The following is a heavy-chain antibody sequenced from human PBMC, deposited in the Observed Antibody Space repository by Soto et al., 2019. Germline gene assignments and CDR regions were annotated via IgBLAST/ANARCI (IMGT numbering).Heavy chain of an antibody. V-gene: IGHV1-24*01. CDR1: GYTLTELS. Sequence: ASVKVSCKVSGYTLTELSMHWVRQAPGKGLEWMGGFDPEDGETIYAQKFQGRVTMTEDTSTSTAYMELSSLRSEDTAVYYCASPGTRFCSSTSCYASPPQEYFQHWGQGTLVTVSS. J-gene: IGHJ1*01. D-gene: IGHD2-2*01. CDR3: ASPGTRFCSSTSCYASPPQEYFQH. CDR2: FDPEDGET.